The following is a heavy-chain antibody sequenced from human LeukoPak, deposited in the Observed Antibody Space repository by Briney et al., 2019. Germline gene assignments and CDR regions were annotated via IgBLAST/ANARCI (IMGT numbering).Heavy chain of an antibody. CDR3: VKDPETYSSRWFDS. CDR1: GFTFSNYA. V-gene: IGHV3-23*01. Sequence: GGSLRLSRAASGFTFSNYAMSWVRQAPGKGLEWVSSHSDNGGSQYYADSVKGRFTISRDNSKNTLYLHMNSLRVEDTAVYYCVKDPETYSSRWFDSWGQGTLVTVSS. J-gene: IGHJ5*01. CDR2: HSDNGGSQ. D-gene: IGHD2-21*01.